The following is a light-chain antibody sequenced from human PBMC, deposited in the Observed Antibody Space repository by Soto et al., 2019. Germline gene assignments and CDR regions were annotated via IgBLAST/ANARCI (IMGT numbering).Light chain of an antibody. V-gene: IGKV3-20*01. CDR3: QQYGSSLIA. Sequence: EIVLTQSPGTLSLSPGERATLSCRVSQSVSSSFLAWYQQKPGQAPRLLIYGASSRATGIPDRFSGSGSGTDFTLTISRLEPADFAVYYCQQYGSSLIAFGQGTRLEIK. CDR1: QSVSSSF. J-gene: IGKJ5*01. CDR2: GAS.